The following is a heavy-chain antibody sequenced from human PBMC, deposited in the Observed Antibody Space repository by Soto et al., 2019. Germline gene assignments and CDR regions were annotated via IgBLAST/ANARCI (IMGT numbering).Heavy chain of an antibody. J-gene: IGHJ3*02. CDR2: VYYSGNT. V-gene: IGHV4-59*12. CDR1: GGSISNYY. D-gene: IGHD1-7*01. Sequence: SETLSHTCTISGGSISNYYWTWIRQTPGKGLGWIGYVYYSGNTNYNPSLKSRVSISVDMSKNQFSLELSSVTAEDTAVYYCARDLNWNYALDAFDIWGQGTMVTVSS. CDR3: ARDLNWNYALDAFDI.